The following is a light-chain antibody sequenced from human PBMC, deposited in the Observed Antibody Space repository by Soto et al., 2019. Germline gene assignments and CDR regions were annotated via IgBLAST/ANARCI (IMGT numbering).Light chain of an antibody. V-gene: IGKV3D-15*01. CDR1: QSVSSK. CDR3: QQYNNWSIT. Sequence: EIVRTQSPSTLSLSAGERATISCRASQSVSSKLAWYQQKPGQAPRLLSYGGSTRATGMPARFSGSGSGTEFTLTISSLQSEDFAVYYCQQYNNWSITFGQGTRLEIK. J-gene: IGKJ5*01. CDR2: GGS.